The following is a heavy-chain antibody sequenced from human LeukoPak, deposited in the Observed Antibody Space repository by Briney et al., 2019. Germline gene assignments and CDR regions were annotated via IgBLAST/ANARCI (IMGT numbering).Heavy chain of an antibody. CDR2: INYSGSI. J-gene: IGHJ4*02. V-gene: IGHV4-39*01. D-gene: IGHD6-19*01. Sequence: PSETLSLTCTVSGGSISSSSYYWGWIRQSPGNGLQWIGIINYSGSIYYHESLRSRVTMSVDTSDNQFSLKLTSVTAADTAVYYCGRFRAVPRSTLLDFWGQGTLVSVSS. CDR1: GGSISSSSYY. CDR3: GRFRAVPRSTLLDF.